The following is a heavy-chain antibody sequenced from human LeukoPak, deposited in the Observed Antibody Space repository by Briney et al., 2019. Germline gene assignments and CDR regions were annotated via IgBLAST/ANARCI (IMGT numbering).Heavy chain of an antibody. Sequence: GESLKISCMGSGYSFTSYWIGWVRQMPGKGLEWMGIIYPGGSDTRYSPSFQGQVTISADKSISTAYLQWSSLKASDTAMYYCARGYCSGGSCLDAFDIWGQGTMVTVSS. CDR3: ARGYCSGGSCLDAFDI. CDR1: GYSFTSYW. J-gene: IGHJ3*02. D-gene: IGHD2-15*01. V-gene: IGHV5-51*01. CDR2: IYPGGSDT.